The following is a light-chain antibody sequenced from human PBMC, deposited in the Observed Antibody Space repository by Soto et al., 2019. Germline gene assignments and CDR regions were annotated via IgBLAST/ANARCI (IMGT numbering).Light chain of an antibody. Sequence: SYELTQPPSVSVAPGQTARITCGGNNIGSKSVHWYQQKPGQAPVLVVYDDSARPSGIPERFSGSNSGNTATLTISRVEAGDEADYYCQVWDSSSDHVVFGGGTKVTVL. J-gene: IGLJ2*01. CDR1: NIGSKS. V-gene: IGLV3-21*02. CDR2: DDS. CDR3: QVWDSSSDHVV.